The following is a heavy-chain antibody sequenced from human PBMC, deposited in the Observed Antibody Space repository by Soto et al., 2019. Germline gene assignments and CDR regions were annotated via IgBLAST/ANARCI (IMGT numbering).Heavy chain of an antibody. CDR1: GFTLDDYT. V-gene: IGHV3-9*01. D-gene: IGHD2-2*01. J-gene: IGHJ6*02. CDR3: AKERAVVVPVSTSYFHYYGLDV. Sequence: VESGGGLVQPGGSLRLSCAVSGFTLDDYTMHWVRQAPGKGLEWVSGVGWNGGDIVYADSVKGRFTVSRDNTRNSLYLEVNSLTTEDTAIYFCAKERAVVVPVSTSYFHYYGLDVWGQGTTVTVS. CDR2: VGWNGGDI.